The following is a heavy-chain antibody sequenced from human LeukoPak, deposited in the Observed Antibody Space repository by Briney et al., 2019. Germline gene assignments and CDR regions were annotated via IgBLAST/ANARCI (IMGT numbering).Heavy chain of an antibody. CDR2: IYYTGST. J-gene: IGHJ4*02. CDR1: GGSISSFY. CDR3: ASRNFGVVTD. D-gene: IGHD3-3*01. Sequence: SETLSLTCTVSGGSISSFYWSWIRQPPGKGLEWIGYIYYTGSTNYNSSLKSRVTISVDTSKNQFSLNLSSVTAADTAMYYCASRNFGVVTDWGQGTLVTVSS. V-gene: IGHV4-59*01.